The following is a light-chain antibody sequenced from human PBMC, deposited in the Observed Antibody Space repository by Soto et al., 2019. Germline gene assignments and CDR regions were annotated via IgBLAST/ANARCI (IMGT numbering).Light chain of an antibody. V-gene: IGLV1-44*01. J-gene: IGLJ2*01. CDR3: AAWDDGLRAVV. CDR1: NFNVGSNT. Sequence: QSVLTQPSSVSGTPGQRVSISCSGSNFNVGSNTVNWYQQLPGAAPKLLIYTDNQRPSRVPDRFSGSKSGTSASLAIGGLLSEEEAEYYCAAWDDGLRAVVFGGGTQLTVL. CDR2: TDN.